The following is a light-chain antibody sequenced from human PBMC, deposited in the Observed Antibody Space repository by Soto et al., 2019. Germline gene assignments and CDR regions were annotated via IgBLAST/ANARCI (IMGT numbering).Light chain of an antibody. V-gene: IGLV2-14*01. CDR1: RSDIGDSNF. J-gene: IGLJ1*01. CDR2: EVN. CDR3: ASFRSGTILV. Sequence: QSVLTQPASVSGSPGQSVTISCTGPRSDIGDSNFISWYQHSPGKASRLLIYEVNNRPSGVSRRFSGSKAGNTASLTISGLLDDDEADYFCASFRSGTILVFGSGTKATVL.